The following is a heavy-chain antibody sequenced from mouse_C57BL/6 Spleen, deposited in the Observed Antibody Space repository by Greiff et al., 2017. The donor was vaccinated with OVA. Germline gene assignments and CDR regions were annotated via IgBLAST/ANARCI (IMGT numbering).Heavy chain of an antibody. CDR3: ARERGAYGPHDY. J-gene: IGHJ2*01. CDR1: GYSITSGYY. CDR2: ISYDGSN. D-gene: IGHD1-1*02. Sequence: EVKVEESGPGLVKPSQSLSLTCSVTGYSITSGYYWNWIRQFPGNKLEWMGYISYDGSNNYNPSLKNRISITRDTSKNQFFLKLNSVTTEDTATYYCARERGAYGPHDYWGQGTTLTVSS. V-gene: IGHV3-6*01.